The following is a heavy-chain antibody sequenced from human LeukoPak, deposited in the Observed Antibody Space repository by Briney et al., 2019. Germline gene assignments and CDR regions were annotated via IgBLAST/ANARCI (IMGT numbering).Heavy chain of an antibody. Sequence: ASVKVSCKASGYTFTGYYMHWVRQAPGQGLEWMGWINPNSGGTNYAQKFQGRVTMTRDTSISTAYMELSRLRSDDTAVYYCARPPTVVTRWNAFDIWGQGTMVTVSS. CDR1: GYTFTGYY. V-gene: IGHV1-2*02. CDR2: INPNSGGT. CDR3: ARPPTVVTRWNAFDI. J-gene: IGHJ3*02. D-gene: IGHD4-23*01.